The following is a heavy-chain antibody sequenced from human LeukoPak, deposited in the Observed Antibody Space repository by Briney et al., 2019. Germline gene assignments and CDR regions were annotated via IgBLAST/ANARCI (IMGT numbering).Heavy chain of an antibody. CDR1: GGSISNYY. Sequence: SETLSLTCTVSGGSISNYYWNWIRQPPGKALEWLGYIYSSGSTKYSPSLKSRVTISVDTSKNQFSLKPSSVTAADTAVYYCARNDFWNGYWDGWNYWGQGTLVTVSS. D-gene: IGHD3-3*01. V-gene: IGHV4-59*01. J-gene: IGHJ4*02. CDR2: IYSSGST. CDR3: ARNDFWNGYWDGWNY.